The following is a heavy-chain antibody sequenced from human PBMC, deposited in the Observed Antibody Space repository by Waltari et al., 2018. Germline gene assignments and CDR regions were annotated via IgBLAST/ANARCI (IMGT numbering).Heavy chain of an antibody. V-gene: IGHV4-38-2*01. D-gene: IGHD3-3*01. CDR3: ARDRSGYFMD. Sequence: QVQLQESGPGLVKPSETLSLTCAVSGYSISSGYSWGWIRQPPGKGLECIGNIYNTGITYYNPSLKSRVTISVDTSKNQFSLKLSSMTAADTAVYYCARDRSGYFMDWGQGSLVTVSS. J-gene: IGHJ4*02. CDR2: IYNTGIT. CDR1: GYSISSGYS.